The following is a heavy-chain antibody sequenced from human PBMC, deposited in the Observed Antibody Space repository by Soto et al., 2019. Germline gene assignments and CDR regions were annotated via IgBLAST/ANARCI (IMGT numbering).Heavy chain of an antibody. Sequence: ASVKVSCKASGYTFTSYYMHWVRQAPEQGLEWMGIINPSGGSTSYAQKFQGRVTMTRDTSTSTVYMELSSLRSEDTAVYYCARSIAVALDAFDIWGQGTMVTVSS. V-gene: IGHV1-46*01. CDR3: ARSIAVALDAFDI. J-gene: IGHJ3*02. CDR1: GYTFTSYY. D-gene: IGHD6-19*01. CDR2: INPSGGST.